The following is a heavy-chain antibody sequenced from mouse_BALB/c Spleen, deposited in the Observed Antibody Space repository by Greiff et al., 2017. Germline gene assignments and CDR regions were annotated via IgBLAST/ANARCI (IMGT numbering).Heavy chain of an antibody. V-gene: IGHV2-9*02. Sequence: VKLVESGPGLVAPSQSLSITCPVSGFSLTSYGVHWVRQPPGKGLEWLGVIWAGGSTNYNSALMSRLSISKDNSKSQVFLKMNSLQTDDTAMYYCAREWEGARFAYWGQGTLVTVSA. CDR3: AREWEGARFAY. CDR2: IWAGGST. D-gene: IGHD4-1*01. J-gene: IGHJ3*01. CDR1: GFSLTSYG.